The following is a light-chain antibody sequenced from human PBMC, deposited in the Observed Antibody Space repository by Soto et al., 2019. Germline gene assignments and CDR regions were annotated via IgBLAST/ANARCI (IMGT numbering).Light chain of an antibody. V-gene: IGKV1-39*01. CDR1: QTITGY. J-gene: IGKJ2*01. CDR3: QQSHGIPYT. CDR2: AAS. Sequence: DIQMTQSPSSLSASVGDRVTIACRASQTITGYLNWYQQKPGKAPKLLIYAASTLQSGVPSRFSGSGSGTDFTLTISSLQPEDFATYYGQQSHGIPYTFGQGTKLEIK.